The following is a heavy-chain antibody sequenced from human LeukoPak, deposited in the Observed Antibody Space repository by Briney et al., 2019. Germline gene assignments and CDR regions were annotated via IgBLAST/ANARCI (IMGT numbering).Heavy chain of an antibody. V-gene: IGHV3-43*01. CDR3: ARDREDTYLDV. CDR2: ISWDGGST. J-gene: IGHJ6*03. Sequence: GGSLRLSCAASGFTFDDYTMHWVRQAPGKGLEWVSLISWDGGSTYYADSVKGRFTISRDNAKNSLYLQMNSLRAEDTALYYCARDREDTYLDVWGKGTTVTVSS. D-gene: IGHD2-15*01. CDR1: GFTFDDYT.